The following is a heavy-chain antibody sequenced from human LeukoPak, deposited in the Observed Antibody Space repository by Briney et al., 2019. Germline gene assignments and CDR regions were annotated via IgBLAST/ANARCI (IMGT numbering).Heavy chain of an antibody. V-gene: IGHV1-3*01. Sequence: ASVKVSCKASGYTFISYTLHWVRQAPGQRLEWMGWINAGNGNTKYSQKFQGRVTMTRDTSTNTVYMELNSLRSDDTAVYYCAREGTTTVTKNFDYWGQGTLVTVSS. CDR1: GYTFISYT. CDR2: INAGNGNT. CDR3: AREGTTTVTKNFDY. D-gene: IGHD4-17*01. J-gene: IGHJ4*02.